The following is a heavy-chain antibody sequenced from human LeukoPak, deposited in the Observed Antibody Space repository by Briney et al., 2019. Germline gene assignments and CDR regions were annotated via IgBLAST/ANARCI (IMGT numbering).Heavy chain of an antibody. J-gene: IGHJ6*03. CDR2: ISYDGSNK. V-gene: IGHV3-30-3*01. D-gene: IGHD2-15*01. CDR3: ARDMGSCMDA. Sequence: PGGSLRLSCAASGFTFSSYAMHWVRQAPGKGLAWVAVISYDGSNKYYADSVKGRFTISRDNSKNTLYLQMNSLRAEDTAVYYCARDMGSCMDAWGKGTTVTVSS. CDR1: GFTFSSYA.